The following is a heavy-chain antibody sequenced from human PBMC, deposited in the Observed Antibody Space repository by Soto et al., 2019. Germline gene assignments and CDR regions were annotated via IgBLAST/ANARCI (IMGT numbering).Heavy chain of an antibody. CDR2: IWYDGSNK. Sequence: QVQLVESRGGVVQPGRSLRLSCAASGFTFSSYGMHWVRQAPGKGLEWVAVIWYDGSNKYYADSVKGRFTISRDNSKNTLYLQMNSLRAEDTAVYYCARDKPGGIDYWGQGTLVTVSS. D-gene: IGHD1-26*01. CDR3: ARDKPGGIDY. V-gene: IGHV3-33*01. J-gene: IGHJ4*02. CDR1: GFTFSSYG.